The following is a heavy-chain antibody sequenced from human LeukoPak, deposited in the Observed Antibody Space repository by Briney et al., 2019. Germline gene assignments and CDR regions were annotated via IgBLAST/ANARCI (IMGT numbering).Heavy chain of an antibody. Sequence: PSETLSLTCTVSGGSISSGGYYWSWIRQHPGKGLEWIGYIYYSGSTYYNPSLKSRVTISVDRSKNQFSLKLSSVTAADTAVYYCAREGGDGFGRYYFDYWGQGTLVTVSS. CDR2: IYYSGST. D-gene: IGHD5-24*01. CDR1: GGSISSGGYY. V-gene: IGHV4-31*03. CDR3: AREGGDGFGRYYFDY. J-gene: IGHJ4*02.